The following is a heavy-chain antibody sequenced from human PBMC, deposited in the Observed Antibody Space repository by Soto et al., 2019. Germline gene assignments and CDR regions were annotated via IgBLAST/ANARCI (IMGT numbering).Heavy chain of an antibody. V-gene: IGHV3-33*01. CDR3: VRGDYRRRNWGIDH. J-gene: IGHJ4*02. CDR2: IWYDGSNT. CDR1: GFTFSSYG. D-gene: IGHD3-16*01. Sequence: PGGSLRLSCAASGFTFSSYGMHWVRQAPGKGLEWVAVIWYDGSNTYYADSVKGRFTISRDNSKNTLYLQMNSLRAEDTAVYYCVRGDYRRRNWGIDHWGPGTLVTVSS.